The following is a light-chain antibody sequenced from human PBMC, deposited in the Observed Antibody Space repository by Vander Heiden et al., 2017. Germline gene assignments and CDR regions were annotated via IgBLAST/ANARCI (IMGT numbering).Light chain of an antibody. CDR3: QQYYSTPQA. Sequence: DIVMTQSPDSLAVSLGERATINCKSSQSVLYSSNNKNYLAWYQQKPGQPPKLLIYWASTRESGVPDRFSGSGSGTDFTLTISSLQAKDVAVYYCQQYYSTPQAFGPGTKVDIK. V-gene: IGKV4-1*01. CDR1: QSVLYSSNNKNY. J-gene: IGKJ3*01. CDR2: WAS.